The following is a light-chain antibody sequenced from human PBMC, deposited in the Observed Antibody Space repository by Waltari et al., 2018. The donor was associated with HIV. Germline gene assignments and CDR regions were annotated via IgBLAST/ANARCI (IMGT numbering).Light chain of an antibody. CDR2: GAS. V-gene: IGKV3-20*01. CDR3: QQYGTSLLT. Sequence: EIGLTQSPGTLALSPGERATLSCRASQSVSSSNLAWYQQKPGQAPWLLIYGASSRATGIPDRFSGSGSGTDFTLTISRLEPEDFAVYYCQQYGTSLLTFGGGTKVEIK. J-gene: IGKJ4*01. CDR1: QSVSSSN.